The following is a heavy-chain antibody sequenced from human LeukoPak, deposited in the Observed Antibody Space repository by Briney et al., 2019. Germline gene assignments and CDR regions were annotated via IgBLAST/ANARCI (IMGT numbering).Heavy chain of an antibody. CDR3: ASSSGGDTTFDY. V-gene: IGHV4-61*02. J-gene: IGHJ4*02. D-gene: IGHD4-17*01. CDR1: GGSISSGSYY. Sequence: PSQTLSLTCTVSGGSISSGSYYWSWIRQPPGKGLEWIGRIYTSGSTNYNPSLKSRVTISVDTSKNQFSLKLSSVTAADTAVYYCASSSGGDTTFDYWGQGTLVTVSS. CDR2: IYTSGST.